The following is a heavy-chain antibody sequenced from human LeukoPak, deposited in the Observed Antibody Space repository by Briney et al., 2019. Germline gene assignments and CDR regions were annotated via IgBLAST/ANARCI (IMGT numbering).Heavy chain of an antibody. CDR1: VFTFDNYG. V-gene: IGHV3-20*04. D-gene: IGHD4-17*01. CDR3: ARSNRVYGDYLLRAFDI. CDR2: INWNGGST. J-gene: IGHJ3*02. Sequence: GGSLRLSCGASVFTFDNYGMTWVRQVPGKGLEWVSGINWNGGSTGYADSVKGRFTISRDNAKNSLYLQMNSLRAEDTALYYCARSNRVYGDYLLRAFDIWGQGTMVTVSS.